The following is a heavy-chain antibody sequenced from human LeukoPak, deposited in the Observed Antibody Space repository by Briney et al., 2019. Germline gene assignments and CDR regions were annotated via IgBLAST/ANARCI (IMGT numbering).Heavy chain of an antibody. V-gene: IGHV3-7*03. Sequence: GGSLRLSCAASGFTFSSYWMSWVRQAPGKGLEWVANIKQDGSEKYYVDSVKGRFTISRDNAKNSLYLQMNSLRAEDTAVYYCARDGTTVTTGNAFDIWGQGTMATVSS. CDR3: ARDGTTVTTGNAFDI. CDR1: GFTFSSYW. CDR2: IKQDGSEK. D-gene: IGHD4-17*01. J-gene: IGHJ3*02.